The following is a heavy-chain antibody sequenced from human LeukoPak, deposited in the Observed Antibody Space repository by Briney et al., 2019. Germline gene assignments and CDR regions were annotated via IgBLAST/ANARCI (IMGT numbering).Heavy chain of an antibody. V-gene: IGHV1-69*04. J-gene: IGHJ4*02. CDR3: AGGGYSYGSSGY. D-gene: IGHD5-18*01. CDR2: IIPILGIA. CDR1: GGTFSSYA. Sequence: GASVKVSCKASGGTFSSYAISWVRQAPGQGLEWMGRIIPILGIANYAQKFRGRVTITADKSTSTAYMELSSLRSEDTAVYYCAGGGYSYGSSGYWGQGTLVTVSS.